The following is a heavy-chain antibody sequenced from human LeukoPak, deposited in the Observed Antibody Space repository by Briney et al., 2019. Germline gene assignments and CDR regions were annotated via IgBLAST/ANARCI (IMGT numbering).Heavy chain of an antibody. D-gene: IGHD2-2*01. V-gene: IGHV1-18*01. CDR1: GGTFSSYA. CDR3: AIIHDLYCSSTSCFDY. CDR2: ISAYNGNT. J-gene: IGHJ4*02. Sequence: GASVKVSCTASGGTFSSYAISWVRQAPGQGLEWMGWISAYNGNTNYAQKLQGRVTMTTDTSTSTAYMELRSLRSDDTAVYYCAIIHDLYCSSTSCFDYWGQGTLVTVSS.